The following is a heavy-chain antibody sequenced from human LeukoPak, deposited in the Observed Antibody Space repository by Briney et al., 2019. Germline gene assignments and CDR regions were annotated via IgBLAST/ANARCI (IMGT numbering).Heavy chain of an antibody. J-gene: IGHJ6*04. Sequence: GASVKVSCKASGGTFSSYAISWVRQAPGQGLEWMGGIIPIFGTANYAQKFQGRVTITADGSTSTAYMELSSLRSEDTAVYYCARGGDIVVVSAANGGGLYYYYYGMDVWGKGTTVTVSS. V-gene: IGHV1-69*13. CDR1: GGTFSSYA. D-gene: IGHD2-2*01. CDR3: ARGGDIVVVSAANGGGLYYYYYGMDV. CDR2: IIPIFGTA.